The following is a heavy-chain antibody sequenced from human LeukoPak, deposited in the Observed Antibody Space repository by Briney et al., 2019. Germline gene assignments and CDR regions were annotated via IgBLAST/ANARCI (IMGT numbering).Heavy chain of an antibody. V-gene: IGHV3-23*01. D-gene: IGHD3-22*01. J-gene: IGHJ4*02. Sequence: AGSLRLSWVASGFTFSTYVMAWVRQAPGKGLEWVSANDDSASFTYYAVYGKGRFTISRDNSKNTLYLQMDSLRAEDTALYYCAKQPRSGSFPYYFDYWGQGTLVTVSS. CDR2: NDDSASFT. CDR3: AKQPRSGSFPYYFDY. CDR1: GFTFSTYV.